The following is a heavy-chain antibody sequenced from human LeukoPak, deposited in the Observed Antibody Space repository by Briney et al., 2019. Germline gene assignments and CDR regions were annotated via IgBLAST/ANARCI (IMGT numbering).Heavy chain of an antibody. V-gene: IGHV4-59*01. CDR3: ARGGYCSGGSCYFSWFDP. CDR2: IYYSGST. D-gene: IGHD2-15*01. J-gene: IGHJ5*02. CDR1: GGPISSYY. Sequence: SETLSLTCTVSGGPISSYYWSWIRQPPGKGLEWIGYIYYSGSTNYNPSLKSRVTISLDTSKNQFSLKLSSVTAADTAVYYCARGGYCSGGSCYFSWFDPWGQGTLVTVSS.